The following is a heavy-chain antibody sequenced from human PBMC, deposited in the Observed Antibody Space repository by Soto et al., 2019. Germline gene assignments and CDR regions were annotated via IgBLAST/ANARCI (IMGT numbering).Heavy chain of an antibody. CDR1: GYTFTSYG. Sequence: ASVKVSCKASGYTFTSYGISWVRQAPGQGLEWMGWISAYNGNTNYAQKLQGRVTMTTDTSTSTAHMELRSLRSDDTAVYYCARESVLASYYYYGTDVCGQGDPGTVSS. CDR3: ARESVLASYYYYGTDV. J-gene: IGHJ6*02. V-gene: IGHV1-18*04. CDR2: ISAYNGNT. D-gene: IGHD3-3*02.